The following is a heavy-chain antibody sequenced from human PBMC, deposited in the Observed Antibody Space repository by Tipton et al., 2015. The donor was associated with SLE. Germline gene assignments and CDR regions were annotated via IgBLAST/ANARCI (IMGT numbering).Heavy chain of an antibody. Sequence: QLVQSGAEVKRPGASVKVSCKATGYTYTRYGITWVRQAPGQGLEWMGWINANNGKTSFAQRLQGRVTLTTDTSTSTAYVELRSLRSDDTGVYYCVRVSGGGPTYDNSGPDYWGQGTLVTVSS. CDR2: INANNGKT. CDR3: VRVSGGGPTYDNSGPDY. CDR1: GYTYTRYG. D-gene: IGHD3-22*01. J-gene: IGHJ4*02. V-gene: IGHV1-18*01.